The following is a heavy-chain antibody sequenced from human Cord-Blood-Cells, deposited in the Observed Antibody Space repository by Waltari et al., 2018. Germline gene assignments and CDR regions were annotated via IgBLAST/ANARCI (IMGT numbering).Heavy chain of an antibody. V-gene: IGHV1-2*04. CDR3: ARGLYNIAAAGTKNAFDI. D-gene: IGHD6-13*01. CDR2: INPNRCGT. CDR1: GYTFTGYY. Sequence: QVQLVQSGAEVKKPGASVKVSCKASGYTFTGYYMHGVRQAPGQGLEWMGWINPNRCGTNYAQKFQGWVTMTRDTSISTAYMELSRLRSDDTAVYYCARGLYNIAAAGTKNAFDIWGQGTMVTVSS. J-gene: IGHJ3*02.